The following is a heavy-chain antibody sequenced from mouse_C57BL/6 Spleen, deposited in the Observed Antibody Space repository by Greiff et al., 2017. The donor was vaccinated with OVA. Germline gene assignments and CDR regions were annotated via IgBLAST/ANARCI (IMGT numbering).Heavy chain of an antibody. CDR3: ARTGGNCYFDY. Sequence: QVHVKQPGAELVRPGTSVKLSCKASGYTFTSYWMHWVKQRPGQGLEWIGVIDPSDSYTNYNQKFKGKATLTVDTSSSTAYMQLSSLTSEDSAVYYCARTGGNCYFDYWGQGTTLTVSS. CDR1: GYTFTSYW. D-gene: IGHD2-1*01. V-gene: IGHV1-59*01. J-gene: IGHJ2*01. CDR2: IDPSDSYT.